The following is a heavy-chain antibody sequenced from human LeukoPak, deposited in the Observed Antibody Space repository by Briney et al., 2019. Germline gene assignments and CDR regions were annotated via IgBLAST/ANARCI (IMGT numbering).Heavy chain of an antibody. CDR2: IYYSGST. Sequence: PSETLSLTCTVSGGSIGSYYWSWIRQPPGKGLEWIGYIYYSGSTNYNPSLKSRVTISVDTSKNQFSLKLSSVTAADTAVYYCAYSSGRGWLDPWGQGTLVTVSS. V-gene: IGHV4-59*01. CDR1: GGSIGSYY. J-gene: IGHJ5*02. CDR3: AYSSGRGWLDP. D-gene: IGHD6-19*01.